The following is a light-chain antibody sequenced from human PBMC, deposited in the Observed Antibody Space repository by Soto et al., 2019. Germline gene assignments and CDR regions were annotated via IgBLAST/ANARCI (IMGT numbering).Light chain of an antibody. CDR3: AAWDDTLNGLV. V-gene: IGLV1-44*01. CDR1: TSNIGSNI. Sequence: QSVLTQPPSASGTPGQRITISCSGRTSNIGSNIVAWYQHLPGTAPKLLIYNNNQRPSGVPDRFFGSKSGTSASLAISGLQPDDEYHDYCAAWDDTLNGLVFGGGTKLTVL. CDR2: NNN. J-gene: IGLJ3*02.